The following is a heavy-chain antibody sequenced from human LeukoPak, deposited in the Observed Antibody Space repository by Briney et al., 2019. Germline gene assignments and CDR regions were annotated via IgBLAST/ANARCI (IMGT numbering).Heavy chain of an antibody. J-gene: IGHJ5*02. CDR3: AREFLWVDRSGWFDP. CDR2: IYHSGST. Sequence: SETLSLTCTVSGGSISSYSWSWIRQPPGKGLEWIGYIYHSGSTYYNPSLKSRVTISVDRSKNQFSLKLSSVTAADTAVYYCAREFLWVDRSGWFDPWGQGTLVTVSS. D-gene: IGHD1-14*01. CDR1: GGSISSYS. V-gene: IGHV4-30-2*01.